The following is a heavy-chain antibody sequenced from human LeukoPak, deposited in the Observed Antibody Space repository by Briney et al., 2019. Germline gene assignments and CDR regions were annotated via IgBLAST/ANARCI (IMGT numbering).Heavy chain of an antibody. V-gene: IGHV1-69*05. CDR1: GGTFSSYA. J-gene: IGHJ3*02. CDR3: AGERTYRDAFDI. CDR2: IIPIFGTA. Sequence: SVKVSCKASGGTFSSYAISWVRQAPGQGLEWMGGIIPIFGTANYAQKFQGRVTITTDESTSTAYMELSSLRSEDTAVYYYAGERTYRDAFDIWGQGTMVTVSS.